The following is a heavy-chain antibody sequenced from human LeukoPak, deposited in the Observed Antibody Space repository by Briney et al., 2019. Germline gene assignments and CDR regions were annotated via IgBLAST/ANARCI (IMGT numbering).Heavy chain of an antibody. CDR2: IYYSGST. Sequence: SGTLSLTCTVSGGSISSYYWSWIRQPPGKGLEWIGYIYYSGSTNYNPSLKSRVTISVDTSKNQFSLKLSSVTAADTAVYYCARGVTIFGVVIDYFFYYMDVWGKGTTVTVSS. CDR3: ARGVTIFGVVIDYFFYYMDV. J-gene: IGHJ6*03. CDR1: GGSISSYY. D-gene: IGHD3-3*01. V-gene: IGHV4-59*01.